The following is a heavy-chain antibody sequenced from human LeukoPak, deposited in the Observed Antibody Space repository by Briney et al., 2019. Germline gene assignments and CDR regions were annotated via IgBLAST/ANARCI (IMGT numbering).Heavy chain of an antibody. CDR1: GYTFTGYY. J-gene: IGHJ4*02. V-gene: IGHV1-2*02. CDR3: ARAQGYYYDSSGYYIFVY. CDR2: INPNSGGT. D-gene: IGHD3-22*01. Sequence: GASVKVSCKASGYTFTGYYMHWVRQAPGQGLEWMGWINPNSGGTNYAQKFQGRVTMTRDTSISTAHMELSRLRSDDTAVYYCARAQGYYYDSSGYYIFVYWGQGTLVTVSS.